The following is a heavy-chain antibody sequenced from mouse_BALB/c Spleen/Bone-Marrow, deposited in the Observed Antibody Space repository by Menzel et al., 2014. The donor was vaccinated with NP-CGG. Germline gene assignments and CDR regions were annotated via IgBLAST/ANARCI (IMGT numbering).Heavy chain of an antibody. CDR3: ARSAYYGNYGGY. D-gene: IGHD2-10*01. Sequence: QVQLKQSGPELVKPGASVKISCKASGYTFTDYYINWVKQKPGQGLEWIGWIYPGSGNTKYNEKFKGKATLTVDTFSSTAYMQLSSLTSEGTAVYFCARSAYYGNYGGYWGQGTTLTVSS. V-gene: IGHV1-84*02. J-gene: IGHJ2*01. CDR2: IYPGSGNT. CDR1: GYTFTDYY.